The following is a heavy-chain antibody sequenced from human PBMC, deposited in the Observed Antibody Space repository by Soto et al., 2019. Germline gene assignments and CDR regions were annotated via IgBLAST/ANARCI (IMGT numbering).Heavy chain of an antibody. CDR2: IYYRGNT. CDR1: GGSISSSSYY. D-gene: IGHD2-15*01. Sequence: PSETLSLTCTVSGGSISSSSYYWDWIRQPPGKGLEWIGSIYYRGNTYYNPSLKSRVTISVDTSKNQFSLKLSSVTAADTAVYYCAREGGGYCSGGSCQVDYWGQGTLVTVSS. J-gene: IGHJ4*02. CDR3: AREGGGYCSGGSCQVDY. V-gene: IGHV4-39*02.